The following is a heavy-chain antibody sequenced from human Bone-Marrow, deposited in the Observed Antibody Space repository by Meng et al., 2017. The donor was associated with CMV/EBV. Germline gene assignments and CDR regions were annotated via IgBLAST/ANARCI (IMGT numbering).Heavy chain of an antibody. D-gene: IGHD6-6*01. J-gene: IGHJ4*02. CDR3: ASKRIAARGFDY. Sequence: GSLRLSCVASGFTFSGYTMNWVRQAPGKGLEWVSVIYSGGSTYYADSVKGRFTISRDNSKNTLYLQMNSLRAEDTAVYYCASKRIAARGFDYCGQGTLVTASS. CDR1: GFTFSGYT. CDR2: IYSGGST. V-gene: IGHV3-53*01.